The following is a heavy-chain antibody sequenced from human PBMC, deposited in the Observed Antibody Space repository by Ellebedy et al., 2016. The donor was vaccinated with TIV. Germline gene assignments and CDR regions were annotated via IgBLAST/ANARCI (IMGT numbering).Heavy chain of an antibody. D-gene: IGHD1-26*01. Sequence: GESLKISXAASGFTVSSNYMSWVRQAPGKGLEWVSVIYSGGSTYYADSVKGRFIISRDNSKNTLYLQMDSLRPEDTAVYYCAKDRHVGHYYFYYGMDVWGQGTTVTVSS. CDR2: IYSGGST. CDR3: AKDRHVGHYYFYYGMDV. V-gene: IGHV3-53*05. CDR1: GFTVSSNY. J-gene: IGHJ6*02.